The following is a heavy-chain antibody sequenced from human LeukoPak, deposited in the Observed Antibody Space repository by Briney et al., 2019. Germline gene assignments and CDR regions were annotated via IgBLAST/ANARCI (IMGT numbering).Heavy chain of an antibody. V-gene: IGHV3-7*01. CDR3: AKDLYYYDSSGLYFDY. CDR1: GFTFSNYW. D-gene: IGHD3-22*01. Sequence: GGSLRLSCAASGFTFSNYWMSWVRQAPGKGLEWVANINQDGSVKFYVWSVKGRFTISRDNAKNSVYLQMTTLRAEDTAVYYCAKDLYYYDSSGLYFDYWGQGTLVTVSS. J-gene: IGHJ4*02. CDR2: INQDGSVK.